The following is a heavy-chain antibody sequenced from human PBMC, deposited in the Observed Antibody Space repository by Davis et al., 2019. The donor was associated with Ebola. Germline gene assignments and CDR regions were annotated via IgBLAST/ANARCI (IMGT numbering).Heavy chain of an antibody. V-gene: IGHV4-39*07. CDR3: ARDLRGYSSSWPNWFDP. CDR1: GGSISSSSYY. CDR2: IYYSGST. J-gene: IGHJ5*02. Sequence: MPSETLSLTCTVSGGSISSSSYYWGWIRQPPGKGLEWIGSIYYSGSTNYNPSLKSRVTISVATSKNQFSLKLSSVTAADTAVYYCARDLRGYSSSWPNWFDPWGQGTLVTVSS. D-gene: IGHD6-13*01.